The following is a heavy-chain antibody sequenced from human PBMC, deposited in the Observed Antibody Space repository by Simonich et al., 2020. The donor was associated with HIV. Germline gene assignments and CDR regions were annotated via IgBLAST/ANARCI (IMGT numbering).Heavy chain of an antibody. J-gene: IGHJ4*02. CDR1: AGSFSGHY. D-gene: IGHD6-6*01. V-gene: IGHV4-34*01. CDR2: INHSGST. CDR3: ARQSLAARLFDD. Sequence: QVQLQQWGAGLLKPSEPLSLTCAVYAGSFSGHYWSWIRQFPGKGLEWIAEINHSGSTINSTSRKSRVTISVDPSKNQFSLKRSSVTAADTAVYYCARQSLAARLFDDWGQGTLVTVSS.